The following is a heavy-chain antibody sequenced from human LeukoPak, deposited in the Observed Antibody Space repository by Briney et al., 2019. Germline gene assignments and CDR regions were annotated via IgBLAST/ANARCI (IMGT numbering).Heavy chain of an antibody. CDR3: ARRGAGYGNPIDY. CDR2: ISSSGSTI. D-gene: IGHD5-18*01. J-gene: IGHJ4*02. CDR1: GFTFSSYE. V-gene: IGHV3-48*03. Sequence: PGGSLRLSCAASGFTFSSYEMNWVRQAPGKGLEWVSYISSSGSTIYYADSVKGRFTVSRDNAKNSLCLQMNSLRAEDTAVYYCARRGAGYGNPIDYWGQGTLVTVSS.